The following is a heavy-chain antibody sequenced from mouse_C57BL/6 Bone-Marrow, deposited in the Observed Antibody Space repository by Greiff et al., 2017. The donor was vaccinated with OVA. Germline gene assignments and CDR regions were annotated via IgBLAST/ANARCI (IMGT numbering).Heavy chain of an antibody. CDR2: INPNYGTT. V-gene: IGHV1-39*01. J-gene: IGHJ3*01. Sequence: EVQLQQSGPELVKPGASVKISCKASGYSFTDYNMNWVKQSNGKSLEWIGVINPNYGTTSYNQKFKGKATLTVDQSSSTAYLQLNSLTSEDSAVYYGARRHYSNYAWFAYWGQGTLVTVSA. D-gene: IGHD2-5*01. CDR1: GYSFTDYN. CDR3: ARRHYSNYAWFAY.